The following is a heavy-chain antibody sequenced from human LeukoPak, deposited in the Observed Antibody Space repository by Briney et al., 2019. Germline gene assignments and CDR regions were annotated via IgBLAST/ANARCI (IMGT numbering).Heavy chain of an antibody. J-gene: IGHJ4*02. CDR1: GFTFSHYA. CDR2: IGGSSAGT. CDR3: AKDPRDSGYNNAWYYFDC. Sequence: GGSLRLSCAASGFTFSHYAMSWVRQAPGKGLEWVSAIGGSSAGTYAADSVKGRFTISRDNSKNTLYLQMNSLRAEDTAVYYCAKDPRDSGYNNAWYYFDCWGQGTLVTVSS. V-gene: IGHV3-23*01. D-gene: IGHD6-19*01.